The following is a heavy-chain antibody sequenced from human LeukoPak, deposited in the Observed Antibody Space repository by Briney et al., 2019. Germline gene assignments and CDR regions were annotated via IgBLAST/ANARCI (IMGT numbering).Heavy chain of an antibody. Sequence: SQTLSLTCTVSGGSISSGSYYWGWIRQPAGKGLEWIGRIYTSGSTNYNPSLKSRVTISVDTSKNQFSLKLSSVTAADTAVYYCARERTHDFWSGYYIDFFDYWGQGTLVTVSS. D-gene: IGHD3-3*01. CDR1: GGSISSGSYY. CDR3: ARERTHDFWSGYYIDFFDY. J-gene: IGHJ4*02. V-gene: IGHV4-61*02. CDR2: IYTSGST.